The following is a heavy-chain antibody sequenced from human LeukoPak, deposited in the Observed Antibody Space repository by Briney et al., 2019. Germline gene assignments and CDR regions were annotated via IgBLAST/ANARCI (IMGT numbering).Heavy chain of an antibody. J-gene: IGHJ4*02. CDR2: ISSSSSYI. CDR3: ARADSWYGDYRGYFDY. Sequence: GGSLRLSCAASGFTFSSYSMNWVRQAPGKGLEWVSSISSSSSYIHYADSVKGRFTISRDNAKNSLYLQMNSLRAEDTAVYYCARADSWYGDYRGYFDYWGQGTLVTVSS. CDR1: GFTFSSYS. D-gene: IGHD4-17*01. V-gene: IGHV3-21*01.